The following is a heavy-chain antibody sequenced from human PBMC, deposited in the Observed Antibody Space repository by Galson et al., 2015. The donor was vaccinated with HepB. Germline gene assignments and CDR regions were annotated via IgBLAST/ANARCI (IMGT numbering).Heavy chain of an antibody. CDR3: ARGVGRGRRYSNTWQKDYYDMDV. J-gene: IGHJ6*02. V-gene: IGHV1-69*06. D-gene: IGHD6-13*01. Sequence: SVKVSCKASGGSFSTFAFNRVRQAPGQGLEWMGTFIPIFATANYAQKFQDRVTITADKSTTTAYMELTSLRPEDTAVYYCARGVGRGRRYSNTWQKDYYDMDVWGQGTTVTVSS. CDR1: GGSFSTFA. CDR2: FIPIFATA.